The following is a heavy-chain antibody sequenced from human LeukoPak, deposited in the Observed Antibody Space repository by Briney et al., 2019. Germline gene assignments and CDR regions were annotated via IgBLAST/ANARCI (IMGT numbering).Heavy chain of an antibody. Sequence: GGTLRLSCAASGFTFSTYAMNWVRQAPGKGLEWVSTFCGSVDTTYYADSVKGRFTISRDNAKNSLYLQMNSLRAEDTAVYYCARVRYDGSGYYSIYDYWGQGTLVTVSS. CDR3: ARVRYDGSGYYSIYDY. D-gene: IGHD3-22*01. J-gene: IGHJ4*02. V-gene: IGHV3-23*01. CDR1: GFTFSTYA. CDR2: FCGSVDTT.